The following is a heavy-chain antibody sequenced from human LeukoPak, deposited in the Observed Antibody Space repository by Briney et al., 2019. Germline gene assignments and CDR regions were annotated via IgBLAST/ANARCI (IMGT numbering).Heavy chain of an antibody. V-gene: IGHV4-59*12. CDR1: GGSISSYY. CDR2: IYYSGST. J-gene: IGHJ6*03. D-gene: IGHD6-13*01. Sequence: PSETLSLTCTVSGGSISSYYWSWIRQPPGKGLEWIGYIYYSGSTNYNPSLKSRVTISVDTSKNQFSLKLSSVTAADTAVYYCARGCIARKKVYYYYYMDVWGKGTTVTVSS. CDR3: ARGCIARKKVYYYYYMDV.